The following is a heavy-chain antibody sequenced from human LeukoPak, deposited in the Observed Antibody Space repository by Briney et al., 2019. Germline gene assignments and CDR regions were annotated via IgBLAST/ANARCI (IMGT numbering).Heavy chain of an antibody. Sequence: PGGSLRLSCAASGFTFSSYWMSGVRQAPGKGLEWVANIKQDGSEKYYVDSVKGRFTISRDNAKNSLYLQMNSLRAEDTAVYYCARDPTYGVVVAAALHYYYYMDVWGKGTTVTVSS. CDR3: ARDPTYGVVVAAALHYYYYMDV. CDR1: GFTFSSYW. CDR2: IKQDGSEK. V-gene: IGHV3-7*01. D-gene: IGHD2-15*01. J-gene: IGHJ6*03.